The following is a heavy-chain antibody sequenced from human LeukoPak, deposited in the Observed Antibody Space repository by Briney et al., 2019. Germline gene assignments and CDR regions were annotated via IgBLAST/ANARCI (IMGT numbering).Heavy chain of an antibody. V-gene: IGHV3-30-3*01. CDR1: GFTSSSYA. CDR2: ISYDGSNK. Sequence: GGSLRLSCAASGFTSSSYAMHWVRQAPGKGLELVAVISYDGSNKFYADSVKGRFTISRDNSKNTLYLQMNSLRAEDTAVYYCARDLSGGGIDYWGQGTLVTVSP. J-gene: IGHJ4*02. D-gene: IGHD3-16*01. CDR3: ARDLSGGGIDY.